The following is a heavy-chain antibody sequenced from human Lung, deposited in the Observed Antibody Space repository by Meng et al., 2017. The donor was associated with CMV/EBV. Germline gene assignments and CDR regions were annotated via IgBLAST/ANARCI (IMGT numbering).Heavy chain of an antibody. V-gene: IGHV3-7*01. J-gene: IGHJ4*02. Sequence: GGSLRLXGVASGFIFSYNWMSWVRQAPGKGLQWVASINPDGSTIHYVDSVKGRFTISRDNAKNSLYLQVNSVTAEDTAIYFCAKLLGSVIKYDYWGLGTLVXVSS. CDR2: INPDGSTI. D-gene: IGHD2-21*01. CDR1: GFIFSYNW. CDR3: AKLLGSVIKYDY.